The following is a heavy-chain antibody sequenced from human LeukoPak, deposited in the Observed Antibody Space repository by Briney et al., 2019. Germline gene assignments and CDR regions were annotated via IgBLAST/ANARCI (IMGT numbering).Heavy chain of an antibody. J-gene: IGHJ4*02. CDR2: ISSSGSTI. D-gene: IGHD3-22*01. CDR3: ASLYYYDSSGYSDY. V-gene: IGHV3-11*01. CDR1: GFTFSDYY. Sequence: GGSLRLSCAASGFTFSDYYMSWIRQAPGKGLEWVSYISSSGSTIYYADSVKGRFTISRDNAKNSLYLQMNSLRAEDTAVYYCASLYYYDSSGYSDYWGQGTMVTVSS.